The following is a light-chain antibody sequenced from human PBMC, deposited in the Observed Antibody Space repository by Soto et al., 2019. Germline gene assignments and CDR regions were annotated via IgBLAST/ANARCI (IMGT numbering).Light chain of an antibody. CDR1: SSDVGSNNL. V-gene: IGLV2-23*02. CDR2: EVS. J-gene: IGLJ1*01. CDR3: CSYAGSSTLRV. Sequence: QSVLTQPASVSGSPGQSITISCTGTSSDVGSNNLVSWYQQHPGKAPNLMIYEVSKRPSGAFNRFSGSKSGNTASLTISGFQAEDEADYYCCSYAGSSTLRVFGTGTKVTVL.